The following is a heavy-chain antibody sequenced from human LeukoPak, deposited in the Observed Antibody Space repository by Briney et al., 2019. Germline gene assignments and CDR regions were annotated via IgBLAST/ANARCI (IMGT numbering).Heavy chain of an antibody. J-gene: IGHJ4*02. CDR3: ARCSPSSSTSCYSPDY. CDR1: GFTFSSYA. CDR2: ISGSGGST. D-gene: IGHD2-2*01. Sequence: GGSLRLSCAASGFTFSSYAMSWVRQAPGKGLEWVSAISGSGGSTYYADSVKGRFTISRDNSKNTLYLQMNSLRAEDTAVYYCARCSPSSSTSCYSPDYWGQGTLVTVSS. V-gene: IGHV3-23*01.